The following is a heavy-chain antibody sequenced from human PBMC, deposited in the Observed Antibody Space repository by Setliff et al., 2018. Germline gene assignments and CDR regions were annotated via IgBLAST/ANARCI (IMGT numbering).Heavy chain of an antibody. CDR2: IMPGRDT. V-gene: IGHV4-34*12. CDR3: ARHATYYYGSGNLPFDS. CDR1: GASVRSHY. D-gene: IGHD3-10*01. J-gene: IGHJ4*02. Sequence: PSETLSLTCTVSGASVRSHYWSWIRQSPEKGLEWIGEIMPGRDTHYSPSLESRLTITIDTSKSQFSLKLSSVTAADTAVYYCARHATYYYGSGNLPFDSWGQGTLVTVSS.